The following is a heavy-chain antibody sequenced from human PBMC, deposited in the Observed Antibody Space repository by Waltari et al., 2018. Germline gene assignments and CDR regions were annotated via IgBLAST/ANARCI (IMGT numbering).Heavy chain of an antibody. CDR3: ARDNSSSWYFFDY. J-gene: IGHJ4*02. CDR2: IQEDGSEK. D-gene: IGHD6-13*01. CDR1: GFTFGSYW. V-gene: IGHV3-7*01. Sequence: EVQLVESGGGLVQPGGSLRLSCAASGFTFGSYWMSWVRQAPGKGLEWVANIQEDGSEKNYVDSVKGRFTISRDNAKNSLYLQMNSLRAEDTAVYFCARDNSSSWYFFDYWGQGTVVIVSS.